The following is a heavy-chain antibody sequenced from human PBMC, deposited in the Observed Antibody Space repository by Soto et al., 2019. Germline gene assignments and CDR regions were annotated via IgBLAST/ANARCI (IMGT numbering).Heavy chain of an antibody. CDR3: ATGGRFLEWLLSNWFDS. CDR2: INHSGST. Sequence: KISETLSLTCAVYGGSFSGYYWSWIRQPPGKGLEWIGEINHSGSTNYNPSLKSRVTISVDTSKNQFSLTLSSVTAADTAVYYCATGGRFLEWLLSNWFDSWGQGPLVTVS. V-gene: IGHV4-34*01. D-gene: IGHD3-3*01. J-gene: IGHJ5*01. CDR1: GGSFSGYY.